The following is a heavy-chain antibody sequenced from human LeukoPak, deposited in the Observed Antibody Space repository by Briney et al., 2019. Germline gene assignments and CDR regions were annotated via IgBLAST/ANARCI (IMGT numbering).Heavy chain of an antibody. V-gene: IGHV3-21*01. Sequence: PGGSLRLSCAASGSTFSSYSVNWVRQAPGKGLEWVSSISSSSSYIYYADSVKGRFTISRDNAKNSLYLQMNSLRAEDTAVYYCARDNAYYYDSSGYYYGDYWGQGTLVTVSS. CDR3: ARDNAYYYDSSGYYYGDY. D-gene: IGHD3-22*01. CDR2: ISSSSSYI. CDR1: GSTFSSYS. J-gene: IGHJ4*02.